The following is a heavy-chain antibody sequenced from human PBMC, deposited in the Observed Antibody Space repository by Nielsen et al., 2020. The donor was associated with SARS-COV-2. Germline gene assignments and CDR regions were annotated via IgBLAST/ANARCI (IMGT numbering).Heavy chain of an antibody. Sequence: RQAPGKGLEWIGYIYYSGSTNYNPSLKSRVTISVDTSKNQFSLKLSSVTAADTAVYYCARGKRSLIVVVPAATPHYFDYWGQGTLVTVSS. D-gene: IGHD2-2*01. V-gene: IGHV4-59*08. J-gene: IGHJ4*02. CDR2: IYYSGST. CDR3: ARGKRSLIVVVPAATPHYFDY.